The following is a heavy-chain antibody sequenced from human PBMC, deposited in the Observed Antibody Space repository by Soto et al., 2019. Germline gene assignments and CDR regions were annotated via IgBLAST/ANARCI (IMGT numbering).Heavy chain of an antibody. V-gene: IGHV1-46*01. CDR1: GYTFTSYY. D-gene: IGHD2-15*01. J-gene: IGHJ4*02. CDR2: INPSGGST. Sequence: QVQLVQSGAEVKKPGASVKVSCKASGYTFTSYYMHWVRQAPGQGLEWMGIINPSGGSTSYAQKFQGRGTMTRYTSTSTVYMELSRLRSEDTAVYYCAREELKSRGGGSWGDYWGQGTLVTVSS. CDR3: AREELKSRGGGSWGDY.